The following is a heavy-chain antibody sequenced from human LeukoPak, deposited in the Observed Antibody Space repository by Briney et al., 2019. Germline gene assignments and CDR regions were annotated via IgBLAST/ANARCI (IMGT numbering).Heavy chain of an antibody. J-gene: IGHJ4*02. CDR3: ARVHVGSSSGWYPPFDY. CDR2: ISAYNGNT. D-gene: IGHD6-19*01. CDR1: GYTFTSYG. Sequence: ASVKVSCEASGYTFTSYGISWVRQAPGQGLEWMGWISAYNGNTNYAQKLQGRVTMTTDTSTSTAYMELRSLRSDDTAVYYCARVHVGSSSGWYPPFDYWGQGTLVTVSS. V-gene: IGHV1-18*01.